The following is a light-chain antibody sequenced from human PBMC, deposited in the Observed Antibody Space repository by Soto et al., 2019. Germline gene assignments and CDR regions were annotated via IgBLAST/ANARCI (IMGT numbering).Light chain of an antibody. Sequence: QSALTQPASVSGSPGQSSTISCTGTSSDVGSYNLVSWYHQHPGKAPKLMIYEGSKRPSGVSNRFSGPKSGNTASLTISGRQAEDEAEYYCCSYAGSSTVVFGGGTQVTVL. V-gene: IGLV2-23*01. CDR2: EGS. CDR3: CSYAGSSTVV. CDR1: SSDVGSYNL. J-gene: IGLJ2*01.